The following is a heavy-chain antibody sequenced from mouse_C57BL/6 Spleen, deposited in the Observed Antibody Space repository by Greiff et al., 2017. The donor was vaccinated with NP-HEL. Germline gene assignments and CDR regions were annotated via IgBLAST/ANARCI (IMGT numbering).Heavy chain of an antibody. D-gene: IGHD2-5*01. V-gene: IGHV2-2*01. J-gene: IGHJ1*03. Sequence: QVQLQQSGPGLVQPSQSLSITCTVSGFSLTSYGVHWVRQSPGKGLEWLGVIWSGGSTDSNVAFISRLSISKDNSKSHVFFKMNSLQADDTAIYYCARNLDYSNYVVWYFDVWGTGTTVTVSS. CDR2: IWSGGST. CDR3: ARNLDYSNYVVWYFDV. CDR1: GFSLTSYG.